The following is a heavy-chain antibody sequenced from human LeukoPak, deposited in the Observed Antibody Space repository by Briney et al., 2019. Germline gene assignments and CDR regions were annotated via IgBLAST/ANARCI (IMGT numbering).Heavy chain of an antibody. Sequence: GGPLRLSCAASGFTFSSYAMSWVRQTPGKGLDWVSVTSGSGGSTYYADSVRGRFTISRDNSKNTLYLQMNSLRVEDTAVYYCAREYQDSGTYLYGMDVWGQGTTVTVSS. CDR3: AREYQDSGTYLYGMDV. D-gene: IGHD3-10*01. J-gene: IGHJ6*02. V-gene: IGHV3-23*01. CDR2: TSGSGGST. CDR1: GFTFSSYA.